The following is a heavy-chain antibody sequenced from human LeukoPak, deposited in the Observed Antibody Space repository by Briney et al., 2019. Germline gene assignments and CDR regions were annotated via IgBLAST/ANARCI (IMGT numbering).Heavy chain of an antibody. CDR2: IIWYSGRI. V-gene: IGHV3-9*01. Sequence: GSSLRLPCAPWGFLHGDYGMYWVPQAPGESLVWVLGIIWYSGRIGYADSVKGRFTISSDSAKDLLYMRMNSVRAEDTALYYCARASYYYDTSGFGAFDVCGQGTTVIVSS. CDR3: ARASYYYDTSGFGAFDV. J-gene: IGHJ3*01. CDR1: GFLHGDYG. D-gene: IGHD3-22*01.